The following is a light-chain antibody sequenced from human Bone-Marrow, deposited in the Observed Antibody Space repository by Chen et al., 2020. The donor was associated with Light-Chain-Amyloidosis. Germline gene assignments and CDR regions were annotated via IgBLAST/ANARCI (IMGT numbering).Light chain of an antibody. J-gene: IGLJ3*02. CDR3: QVWDSGIVV. V-gene: IGLV3-9*01. CDR1: NLGGKD. Sequence: SYELTLPFSVSAAPGQTARITCGGSNLGGKDVHWYQQRPGQAPVVVIYRDYNRPSGIPERFSGSNSENTATLTISGVQAGDEADDYCQVWDSGIVVFGGGTKLTVL. CDR2: RDY.